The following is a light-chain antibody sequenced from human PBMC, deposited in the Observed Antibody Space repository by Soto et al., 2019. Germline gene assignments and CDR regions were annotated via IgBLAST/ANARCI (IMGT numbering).Light chain of an antibody. CDR1: QSSSNW. V-gene: IGKV1-5*03. J-gene: IGKJ1*01. Sequence: DIQMTQSPSTLSASVGDRVTITVRASQSSSNWLAWYQQKPGKAPKLIIYKASNLESGVPSRFGGSGYGTEFTLTSSILQPDDCATYYWQHYDSYAQSTFGQGTEVEIK. CDR3: QHYDSYAQST. CDR2: KAS.